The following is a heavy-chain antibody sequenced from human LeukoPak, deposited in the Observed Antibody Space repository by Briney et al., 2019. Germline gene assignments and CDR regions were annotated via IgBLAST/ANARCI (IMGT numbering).Heavy chain of an antibody. CDR1: GFTFSSYW. CDR2: IKQDGSEK. V-gene: IGHV3-7*03. CDR3: ARTGTYYDILTGYYPTSFDY. D-gene: IGHD3-9*01. Sequence: GGSLRLSCAASGFTFSSYWMSWVRQAPGKGLEWVANIKQDGSEKYYVDSVKGRFTISRDNAKNSLYLQMNSLRAEDTDVYYCARTGTYYDILTGYYPTSFDYWGQGTLVTVSS. J-gene: IGHJ4*02.